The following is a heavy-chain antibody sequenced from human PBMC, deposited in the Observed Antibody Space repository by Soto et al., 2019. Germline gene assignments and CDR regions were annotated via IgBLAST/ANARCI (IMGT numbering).Heavy chain of an antibody. J-gene: IGHJ4*02. CDR2: ISAYNGNT. CDR1: GYTFTSYG. CDR3: ARDFVVVTAIVYFDY. V-gene: IGHV1-18*01. Sequence: VASVKVSCKASGYTFTSYGISWVRQAPGQGLEWMGWISAYNGNTNYAQKLQGRVTMTTDTSTSTAYMELRSLRSDDTAVYYCARDFVVVTAIVYFDYWGQGTLVTVSS. D-gene: IGHD2-21*02.